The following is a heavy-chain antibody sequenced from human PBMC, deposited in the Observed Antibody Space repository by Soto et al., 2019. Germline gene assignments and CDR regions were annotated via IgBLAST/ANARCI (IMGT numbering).Heavy chain of an antibody. Sequence: GGSLRLSCAASGFTFSSYAMSWVRQAPGKGLEWVSAISGSGGSTYYADSVKGRFTISRDNSKNTLYLQMNSLRAEDTAVYYCAKGLLYSSSSEECCFDYWGQGTLVTVSS. CDR1: GFTFSSYA. CDR3: AKGLLYSSSSEECCFDY. D-gene: IGHD6-6*01. J-gene: IGHJ4*02. V-gene: IGHV3-23*01. CDR2: ISGSGGST.